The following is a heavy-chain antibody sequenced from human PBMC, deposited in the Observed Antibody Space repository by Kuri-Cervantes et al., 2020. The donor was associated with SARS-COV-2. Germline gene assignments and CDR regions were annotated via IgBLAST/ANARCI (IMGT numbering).Heavy chain of an antibody. CDR2: IKQDGSEK. Sequence: ETLSLTCTVSGGSISSTSYYWGWTRQAPGKGLEWVANIKQDGSEKYYVDSVKGRFTISRDNAKNSLYLQMNSLRAEDTAVYYCARPSWRAAPSHFQHWGQGTLVTVSS. CDR1: GGSISSTSYY. D-gene: IGHD6-6*01. CDR3: ARPSWRAAPSHFQH. J-gene: IGHJ1*01. V-gene: IGHV3-7*01.